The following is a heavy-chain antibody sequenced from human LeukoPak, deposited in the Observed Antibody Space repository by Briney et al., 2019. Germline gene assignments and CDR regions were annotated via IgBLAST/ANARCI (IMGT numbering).Heavy chain of an antibody. CDR1: GGSFSGYY. CDR3: ARYGSLVYSSSDYYYMDV. D-gene: IGHD6-6*01. CDR2: INHSGST. Sequence: SETLSLTCAVYGGSFSGYYWSWIRQPPGKGLEWIGEINHSGSTNYNPSLKSRVTISVDTSKNQFSLKLSSVTAADTAVYYCARYGSLVYSSSDYYYMDVWGKGTTVTVSS. V-gene: IGHV4-34*01. J-gene: IGHJ6*03.